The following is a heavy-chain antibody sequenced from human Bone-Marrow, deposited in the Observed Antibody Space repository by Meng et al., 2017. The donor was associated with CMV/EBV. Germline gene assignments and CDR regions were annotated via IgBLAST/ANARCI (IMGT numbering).Heavy chain of an antibody. Sequence: GESLKISCAASGFTFSTSSMNWVRQAPGKGLEWVSSITSSSNYIYYADSVKGRFTISRDNAKNSLYLQMNSLRAEDTAVYYCAVVYDSSGYKGSGSSDYWGQGTLVTVSS. CDR2: ITSSSNYI. D-gene: IGHD3-22*01. V-gene: IGHV3-21*01. CDR3: AVVYDSSGYKGSGSSDY. J-gene: IGHJ4*02. CDR1: GFTFSTSS.